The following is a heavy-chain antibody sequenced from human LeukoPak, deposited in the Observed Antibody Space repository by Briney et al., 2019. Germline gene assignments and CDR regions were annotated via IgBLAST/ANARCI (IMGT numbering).Heavy chain of an antibody. CDR1: GFTVSSNY. CDR3: ARDLGLAGTPYYYYGMDV. J-gene: IGHJ6*02. CDR2: IYSGGST. D-gene: IGHD6-19*01. Sequence: GGSLRLSCAASGFTVSSNYMSWVRQAPGKGLEWVSVIYSGGSTYYADSVKGRFTISRDNSKNTLYLQMNSLRAEDTAVYYCARDLGLAGTPYYYYGMDVWGQGTTVTVSS. V-gene: IGHV3-66*01.